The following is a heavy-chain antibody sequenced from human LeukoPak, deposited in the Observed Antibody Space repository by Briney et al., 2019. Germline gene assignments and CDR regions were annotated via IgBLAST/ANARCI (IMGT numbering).Heavy chain of an antibody. Sequence: SETLSLTCTVSGGSISSGGYYWSWIRQPPGKGLEWIGEINHSGSTNYNPSLKSRVTISVDTSKNQFSLKLSSVTAADTAVYYCARGSVPAAIGWFDPWGQGTLVTVSS. CDR3: ARGSVPAAIGWFDP. J-gene: IGHJ5*02. D-gene: IGHD2-2*02. CDR2: INHSGST. CDR1: GGSISSGGYY. V-gene: IGHV4-39*07.